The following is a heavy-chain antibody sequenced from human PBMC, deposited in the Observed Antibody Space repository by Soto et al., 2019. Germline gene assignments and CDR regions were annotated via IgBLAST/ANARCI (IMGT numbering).Heavy chain of an antibody. CDR3: AXGGQQLVGYYYYYGMDV. CDR1: GYTFTSYG. V-gene: IGHV1-18*04. CDR2: ISAYNGNT. Sequence: VASVKVSCKASGYTFTSYGISWVRQAPGQGLEWMGWISAYNGNTNYAQKLQGRVTMTTDTSTSTAYMELRSLRSDDTAVYYCAXGGQQLVGYYYYYGMDVWGQGTTVTVSS. J-gene: IGHJ6*02. D-gene: IGHD6-13*01.